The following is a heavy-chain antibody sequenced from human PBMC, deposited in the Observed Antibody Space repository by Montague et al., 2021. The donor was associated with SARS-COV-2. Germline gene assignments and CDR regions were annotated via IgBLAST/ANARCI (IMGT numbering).Heavy chain of an antibody. CDR3: AKGEGRYYDGSGYYGY. D-gene: IGHD3-22*01. CDR2: IYVGGSST. J-gene: IGHJ4*02. Sequence: SRRVSCAASGFPFSSYSMSLFRLAPGKGLEWVSVIYVGGSSTYYADFVKGRFTISRDNSKNTLYLQMNSLRAEDTAVYYCAKGEGRYYDGSGYYGYWGQGTLVTVSS. V-gene: IGHV3-23*03. CDR1: GFPFSSYS.